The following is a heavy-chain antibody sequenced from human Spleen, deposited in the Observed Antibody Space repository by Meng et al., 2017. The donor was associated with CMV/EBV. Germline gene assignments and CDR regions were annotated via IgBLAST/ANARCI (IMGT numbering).Heavy chain of an antibody. D-gene: IGHD2-2*02. V-gene: IGHV3-30-3*01. Sequence: GESLKISCAASGITFNIYTFHWVRQAPGKGLEWVAVISYDGSNKYYADSVKGRFTISRDNSKNTLYLQMNSLRAEDTAVYYCAREGGYCSSTSCYRAALDYYYGMDVWGQGTTVTVSS. CDR2: ISYDGSNK. CDR3: AREGGYCSSTSCYRAALDYYYGMDV. J-gene: IGHJ6*02. CDR1: GITFNIYT.